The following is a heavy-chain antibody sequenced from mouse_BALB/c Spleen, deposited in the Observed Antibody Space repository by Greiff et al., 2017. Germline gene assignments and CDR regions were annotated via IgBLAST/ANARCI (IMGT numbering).Heavy chain of an antibody. V-gene: IGHV1-63*02. CDR2: IYPGGGYT. D-gene: IGHD2-4*01. J-gene: IGHJ4*01. Sequence: VKLQESGAELVRPGTSVKISCKASGYTFTNYWLGWVKQRPGHGLEWIGDIYPGGGYTNYNEKFKGKATLTADTSSSTAYMQLSSLTSEDSAVYFCARYYDPPYYAMDYWGQGTSVTVS. CDR3: ARYYDPPYYAMDY. CDR1: GYTFTNYW.